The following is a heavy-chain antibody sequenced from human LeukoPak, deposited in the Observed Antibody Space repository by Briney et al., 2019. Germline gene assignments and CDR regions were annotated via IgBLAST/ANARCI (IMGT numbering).Heavy chain of an antibody. D-gene: IGHD2-21*01. V-gene: IGHV3-23*01. CDR3: AKVRIGWFDP. Sequence: GGSLGLSCAASGFTFSSYAMSWVRQAPGKGLEWVSAISGSGGSTYYADSVKGRFTISRDNSKNTLYLQMNSRRAEDTAVYYCAKVRIGWFDPWGQGTLVTVSS. CDR1: GFTFSSYA. CDR2: ISGSGGST. J-gene: IGHJ5*02.